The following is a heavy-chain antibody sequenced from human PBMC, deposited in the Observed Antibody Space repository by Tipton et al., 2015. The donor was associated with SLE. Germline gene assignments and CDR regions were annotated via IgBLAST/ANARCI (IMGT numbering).Heavy chain of an antibody. J-gene: IGHJ4*02. CDR1: GGSISSSSYY. V-gene: IGHV4-39*07. Sequence: TLSLTCTVSGGSISSSSYYWGWTRQPPGKGLEWIGSIYYSGSTYYNPSLKSRVTISVDTSKNQFSLKLSSVTAADTAVYYCAGGDSSFFDYWGQGTLVTVSS. CDR2: IYYSGST. D-gene: IGHD6-13*01. CDR3: AGGDSSFFDY.